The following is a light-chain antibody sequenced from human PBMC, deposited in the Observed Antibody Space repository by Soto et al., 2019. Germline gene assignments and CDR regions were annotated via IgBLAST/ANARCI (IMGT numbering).Light chain of an antibody. V-gene: IGKV1-5*01. J-gene: IGKJ5*01. CDR1: QTIDSW. Sequence: GDRVTITCRASQTIDSWVAWYQQKPGKAPKLLVYDATSLESGVSSRFSGSGYGTDFTLSINNLQPDDFATYYCQQYNRLITFGQGTRLEI. CDR3: QQYNRLIT. CDR2: DAT.